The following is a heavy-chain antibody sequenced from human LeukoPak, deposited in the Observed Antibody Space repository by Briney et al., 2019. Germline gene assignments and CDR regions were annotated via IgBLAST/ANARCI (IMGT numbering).Heavy chain of an antibody. CDR3: ARASSGYYYFDY. CDR2: IIPILGIA. J-gene: IGHJ4*02. Sequence: SVKVSRKASGGTFSSYAISWVRQAPGQGLEWMGRIIPILGIANYAQKFQGRVTITADKSTSTAYMELSSLRSEDTAVYYCARASSGYYYFDYWGQGTLVTVSS. V-gene: IGHV1-69*04. D-gene: IGHD3-22*01. CDR1: GGTFSSYA.